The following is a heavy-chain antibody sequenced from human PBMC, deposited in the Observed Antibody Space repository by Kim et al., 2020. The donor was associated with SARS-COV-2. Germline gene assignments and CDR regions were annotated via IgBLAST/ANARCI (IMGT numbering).Heavy chain of an antibody. V-gene: IGHV3-30*04. CDR3: ARVGVTTARGYYYYGMDV. J-gene: IGHJ6*01. D-gene: IGHD4-17*01. CDR2: ISYDGSNK. Sequence: GGSLRLSCAASGFTFSSYAMHWVRQAPGKGLEWVAVISYDGSNKYYADSVKGRFTISRDNSKNTLYLQMNSLRAEDTAVYYCARVGVTTARGYYYYGMDV. CDR1: GFTFSSYA.